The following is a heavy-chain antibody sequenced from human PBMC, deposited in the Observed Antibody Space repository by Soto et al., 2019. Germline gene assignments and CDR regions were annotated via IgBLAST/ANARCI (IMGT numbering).Heavy chain of an antibody. D-gene: IGHD5-18*01. J-gene: IGHJ6*02. V-gene: IGHV1-69*13. CDR3: ARSMVDTAMVNYYYYGMDV. Sequence: ASLKVSCKASGGTFSSYAISWVRQAPGQGLEWMGGIIPIFGTANYAQKFQGRVTITADESTSTAYMELSSLRSEDTAVYYCARSMVDTAMVNYYYYGMDVWGQGTTVNVSS. CDR2: IIPIFGTA. CDR1: GGTFSSYA.